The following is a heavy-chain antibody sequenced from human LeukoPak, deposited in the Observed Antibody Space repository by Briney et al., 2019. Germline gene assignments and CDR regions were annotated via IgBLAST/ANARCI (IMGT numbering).Heavy chain of an antibody. Sequence: SETLSLTCAVYGGSFSGYYWSWIRQPPGKGLEWIGEINHSGSTNYNPSLKSRVTISVLTSKNRFSLKLTSVTAADTAVYYCARVKSSGWGGAFDIWGQGTMVTVSS. CDR3: ARVKSSGWGGAFDI. V-gene: IGHV4-34*01. CDR2: INHSGST. D-gene: IGHD6-19*01. J-gene: IGHJ3*02. CDR1: GGSFSGYY.